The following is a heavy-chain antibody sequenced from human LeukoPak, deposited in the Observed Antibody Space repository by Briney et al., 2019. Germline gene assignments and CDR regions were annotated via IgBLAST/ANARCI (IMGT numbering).Heavy chain of an antibody. J-gene: IGHJ2*01. V-gene: IGHV3-30-3*01. CDR2: ISYDGSNK. CDR3: ARDSIGYYDFWSGCYKNGEDWYFDL. CDR1: GFTFSSYA. Sequence: GGSLRLSCAASGFTFSSYAMHWVRQAPGKGLEWVAVISYDGSNKYYADSVKGRFTISRDNSKNTLYLQMNSLRAEDTAVYYCARDSIGYYDFWSGCYKNGEDWYFDLWGRGTLVTVSS. D-gene: IGHD3-3*01.